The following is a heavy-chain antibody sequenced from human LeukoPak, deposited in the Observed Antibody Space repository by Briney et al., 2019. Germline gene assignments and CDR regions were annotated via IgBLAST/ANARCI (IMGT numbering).Heavy chain of an antibody. CDR1: GFTFSSYS. CDR2: ISSSSSYI. V-gene: IGHV3-21*01. CDR3: ARGALVGATLHDY. D-gene: IGHD1-26*01. J-gene: IGHJ4*02. Sequence: PGGSLRLSCPASGFTFSSYSMNWVPQAPGKGLEWVSSISSSSSYIYYADSVKGRFTISRDNAKNSLYLQMNSLRAEDTAVYYCARGALVGATLHDYWGQGTLVTVSS.